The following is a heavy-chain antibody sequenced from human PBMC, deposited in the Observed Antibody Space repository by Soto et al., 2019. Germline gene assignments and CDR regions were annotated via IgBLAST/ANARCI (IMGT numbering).Heavy chain of an antibody. CDR2: ISAYNGNT. J-gene: IGHJ6*01. Sequence: ASVKVSCKASGYTFTSYGISWVRQAPGQGLEWMGWISAYNGNTNYAQKLQGRVTMTTDTSTSTAYMELRSLRSDDTAVYYCARDIPFLEVVPAGIHQNHYARDLWGPGPTVSVSS. D-gene: IGHD2-2*01. CDR3: ARDIPFLEVVPAGIHQNHYARDL. CDR1: GYTFTSYG. V-gene: IGHV1-18*01.